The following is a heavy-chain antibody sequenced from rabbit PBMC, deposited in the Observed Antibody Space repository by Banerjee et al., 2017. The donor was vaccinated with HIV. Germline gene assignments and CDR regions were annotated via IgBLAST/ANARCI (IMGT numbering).Heavy chain of an antibody. D-gene: IGHD1-1*01. V-gene: IGHV1S45*01. CDR3: ARDSASSSGWYPYYFNL. J-gene: IGHJ4*01. Sequence: QQQLEESGGDLVKPEGSLTLTCTASGFTLSSYWICWVRQAPGKGLEWIACMDAGSSGTTNYASWAKGRFTISKTSSTTVTLQMTSLTAADTATYFCARDSASSSGWYPYYFNLWGPGTLVTVS. CDR2: MDAGSSGTT. CDR1: GFTLSSYW.